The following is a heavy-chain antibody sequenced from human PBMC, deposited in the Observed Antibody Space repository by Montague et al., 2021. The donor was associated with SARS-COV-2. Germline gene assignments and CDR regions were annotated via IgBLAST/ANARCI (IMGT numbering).Heavy chain of an antibody. CDR1: GFTFSSYA. CDR3: AKGDVDTAMAFEY. Sequence: SLRLSCAASGFTFSSYAMSWARQAPGKGLEWVSAISGSGSSAYYADSVKGRFTISRDNSKNTLYLQMNSLRAEDTAVYYCAKGDVDTAMAFEYWGQGPLVTVSS. V-gene: IGHV3-23*01. J-gene: IGHJ4*02. D-gene: IGHD5-18*01. CDR2: ISGSGSSA.